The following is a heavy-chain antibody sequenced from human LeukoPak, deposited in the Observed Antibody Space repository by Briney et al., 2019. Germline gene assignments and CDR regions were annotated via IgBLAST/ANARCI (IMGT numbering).Heavy chain of an antibody. V-gene: IGHV1-18*01. CDR1: GYTFTSYG. Sequence: ASVKVSCKASGYTFTSYGISWVRQAPGQGLEWIGWISAYNGNTNYAQKLQGRVTMTTDTSTSTAYMELRSLRSDDTAVYYCARTTIFGVVIRGAFDIWGQGTMVTVSS. CDR2: ISAYNGNT. J-gene: IGHJ3*02. CDR3: ARTTIFGVVIRGAFDI. D-gene: IGHD3-3*01.